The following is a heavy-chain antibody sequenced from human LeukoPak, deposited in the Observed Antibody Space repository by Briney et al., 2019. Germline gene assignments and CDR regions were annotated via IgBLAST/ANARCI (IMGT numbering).Heavy chain of an antibody. CDR3: ASVVVAATHDYYMDV. Sequence: ASVTVSCKASGYTLTSYGIGWVRQAPGQGLEWMGWISAYNGNTTYAQKLQGRVTMTADTSTRTAYRELRSRRSDDTAVYYCASVVVAATHDYYMDVWGKGTTVTVSS. V-gene: IGHV1-18*01. CDR1: GYTLTSYG. D-gene: IGHD2-15*01. J-gene: IGHJ6*03. CDR2: ISAYNGNT.